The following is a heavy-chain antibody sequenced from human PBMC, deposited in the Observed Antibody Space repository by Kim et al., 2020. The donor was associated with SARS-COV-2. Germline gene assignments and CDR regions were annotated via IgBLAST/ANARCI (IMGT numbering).Heavy chain of an antibody. CDR1: EFTFSDFW. CDR2: VSRDGTGT. V-gene: IGHV3-74*01. D-gene: IGHD3-10*01. J-gene: IGHJ4*02. Sequence: GGSLRLSCVGSEFTFSDFWIHWVRQAPGKGLVWVSRVSRDGTGTDYGDAVKGRFTISRDNSQDTVFLELKSLRVEDTALYFCARAGARGGFDYWGQGTRVTVSS. CDR3: ARAGARGGFDY.